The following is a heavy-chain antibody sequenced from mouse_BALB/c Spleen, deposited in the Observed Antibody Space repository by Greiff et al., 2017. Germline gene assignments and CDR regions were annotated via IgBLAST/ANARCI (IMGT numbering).Heavy chain of an antibody. D-gene: IGHD1-1*01. CDR2: ISSGGSYT. V-gene: IGHV5-9-4*01. Sequence: EVQGVESGGGLVKPGGSLKLSCAASGFTFSSYAMSWVRQSPEKRLEWVAEISSGGSYTYYPDTVTGRFTISRDNAKNTLYLEMSSLRSEDTAMYYCARDYYGSSYDYAMDYWGQGTSVTVSS. CDR3: ARDYYGSSYDYAMDY. J-gene: IGHJ4*01. CDR1: GFTFSSYA.